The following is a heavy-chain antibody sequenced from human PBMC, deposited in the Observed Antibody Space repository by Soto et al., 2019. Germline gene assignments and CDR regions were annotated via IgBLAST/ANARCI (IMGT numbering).Heavy chain of an antibody. J-gene: IGHJ4*02. CDR3: AKGDCSSTSCYKEEAYFDY. CDR1: GFTFSSYG. V-gene: IGHV3-30*18. D-gene: IGHD2-2*02. CDR2: ISYDGSNK. Sequence: QVQLVESGGGVVQPGRSLRLSCAASGFTFSSYGMHWVRQAPGKGLEWVAVISYDGSNKYYADSVKGRFTISRDNSKNALYLQMNSLRAEETAVYYFAKGDCSSTSCYKEEAYFDYWGQGTLVTVSS.